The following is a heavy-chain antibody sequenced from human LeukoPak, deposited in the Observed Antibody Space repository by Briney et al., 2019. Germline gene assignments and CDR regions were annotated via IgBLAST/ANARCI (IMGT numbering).Heavy chain of an antibody. CDR3: AKDLHGSGTYFDY. V-gene: IGHV3-23*01. CDR1: GFTFSTYA. Sequence: GGSLRLSCAASGFTFSTYAMTWVRQAPGKGLERVSTISGGGDGTHYADSVKGRFTISRDNSKNTLYLQMSNLRADDTAVYYCAKDLHGSGTYFDYWGQGTLVPVSS. CDR2: ISGGGDGT. J-gene: IGHJ4*02. D-gene: IGHD3-10*01.